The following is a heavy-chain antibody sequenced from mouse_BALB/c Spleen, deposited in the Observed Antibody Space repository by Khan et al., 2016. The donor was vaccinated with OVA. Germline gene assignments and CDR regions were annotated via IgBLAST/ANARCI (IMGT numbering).Heavy chain of an antibody. CDR3: ARHNYGPFAY. V-gene: IGHV5-9-3*01. D-gene: IGHD1-1*01. CDR1: GFTFSTYA. J-gene: IGHJ3*01. CDR2: INSDGDYI. Sequence: EVELVESGGDLVKPGGSMKLSCAASGFTFSTYAMSWVRQTPEKRLEWVANINSDGDYIYYPDSVKGRFTISRDHAKNALYLQMSSLRSEDTAMYFCARHNYGPFAYWGQGTLVTVSA.